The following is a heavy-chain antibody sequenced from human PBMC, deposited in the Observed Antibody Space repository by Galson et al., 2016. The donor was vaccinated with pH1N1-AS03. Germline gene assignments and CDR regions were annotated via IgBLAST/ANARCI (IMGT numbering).Heavy chain of an antibody. V-gene: IGHV1-69*05. J-gene: IGHJ5*02. CDR2: INPVFNTA. D-gene: IGHD5-24*01. Sequence: SVKVSCKASGGTLSSLGAAWLRQAPGQTLEWLGFINPVFNTANYAQKFQGRLTITTGDSTTTTYMDLTSLQSDDTAVYFCASALRAGFLPFDTWGQGTLVTVSS. CDR3: ASALRAGFLPFDT. CDR1: GGTLSSLG.